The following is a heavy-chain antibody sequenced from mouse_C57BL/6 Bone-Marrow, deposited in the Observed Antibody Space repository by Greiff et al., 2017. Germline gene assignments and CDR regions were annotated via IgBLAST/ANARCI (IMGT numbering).Heavy chain of an antibody. CDR2: IYPGSGNT. V-gene: IGHV1-76*01. CDR3: ARGGIYYDYAIDY. Sequence: VQLQQSGAELVRPGASVKLSCKASGYTFTDYYINWVKQRPGQGLEWIARIYPGSGNTYYNEKFTGKATLTAEKSSSTAYMQLSSLTSEDSAVYFCARGGIYYDYAIDYWGQGTTLTVSS. CDR1: GYTFTDYY. J-gene: IGHJ2*01. D-gene: IGHD2-4*01.